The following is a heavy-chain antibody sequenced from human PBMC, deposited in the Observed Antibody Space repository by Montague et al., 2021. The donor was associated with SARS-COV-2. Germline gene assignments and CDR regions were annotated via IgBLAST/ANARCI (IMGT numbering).Heavy chain of an antibody. Sequence: TLSLTCTVSRGSISSGGNYWSWIRQHPVKGLEWIGYSYYSGSTYYNPPLKSRVSISVDTSKNQFSLKLSSVTAADTAVYYCARGRRYSSTWYGAFDPWGQGMQVTVSS. CDR3: ARGRRYSSTWYGAFDP. V-gene: IGHV4-31*03. CDR1: RGSISSGGNY. J-gene: IGHJ5*02. D-gene: IGHD6-13*01. CDR2: SYYSGST.